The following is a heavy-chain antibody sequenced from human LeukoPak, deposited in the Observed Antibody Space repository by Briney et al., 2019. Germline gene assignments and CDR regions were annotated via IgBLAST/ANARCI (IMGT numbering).Heavy chain of an antibody. CDR3: AKNGDYDYVWGSYRVYYYYMDV. Sequence: GGSLRLSCAASGFTFSSYGMHWVRQAPGKGLEWVAFIRYDGSNKYYADSVKGRFTISRDNSKNTLYLQMNSLRAEDTAVYYCAKNGDYDYVWGSYRVYYYYMDVWGKGTTVTISS. CDR2: IRYDGSNK. V-gene: IGHV3-30*02. CDR1: GFTFSSYG. J-gene: IGHJ6*03. D-gene: IGHD3-16*02.